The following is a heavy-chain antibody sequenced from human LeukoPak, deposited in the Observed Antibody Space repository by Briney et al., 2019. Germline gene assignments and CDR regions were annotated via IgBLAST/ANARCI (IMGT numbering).Heavy chain of an antibody. D-gene: IGHD1-14*01. CDR2: IRYDGSNK. Sequence: GGSLRLSCAASGFTFSSYGMHWVRQAPGKGLEWVAFIRYDGSNKYYADSVKGRFTISRDNSKNTLYLQMNSLRAEDTAVYYCARLTPTEQGPFDPWGQGTLVTVSS. CDR3: ARLTPTEQGPFDP. J-gene: IGHJ5*02. V-gene: IGHV3-30*02. CDR1: GFTFSSYG.